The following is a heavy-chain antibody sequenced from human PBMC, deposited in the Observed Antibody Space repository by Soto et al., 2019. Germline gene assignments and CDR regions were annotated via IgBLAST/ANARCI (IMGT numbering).Heavy chain of an antibody. CDR3: ARLGGYYQAFDS. Sequence: PSETLSLTCTLSGGSIRDNSWGCIRQSPGKGLEWIGYIYYTGTTKYNPSLKSRVTISVDSSKNQFSLKLDSVTAADTAVYYCARLGGYYQAFDSWGQGTLVTVS. D-gene: IGHD3-22*01. J-gene: IGHJ4*02. V-gene: IGHV4-59*08. CDR1: GGSIRDNS. CDR2: IYYTGTT.